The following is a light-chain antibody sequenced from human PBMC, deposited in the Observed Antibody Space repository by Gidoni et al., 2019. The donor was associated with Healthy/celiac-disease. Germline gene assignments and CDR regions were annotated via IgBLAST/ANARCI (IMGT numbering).Light chain of an antibody. CDR1: SGSIASNY. CDR2: EDN. J-gene: IGLJ6*01. Sequence: NFMLTQPPSVSESPGKTVTISCTGSSGSIASNYVQWYQQRPGSAPTTVIYEDNQRPSGVPDRFSGSIDSSSNSASLTISGLKTEDEADYYCQSYDSSNRVFGSGTKVTVL. V-gene: IGLV6-57*02. CDR3: QSYDSSNRV.